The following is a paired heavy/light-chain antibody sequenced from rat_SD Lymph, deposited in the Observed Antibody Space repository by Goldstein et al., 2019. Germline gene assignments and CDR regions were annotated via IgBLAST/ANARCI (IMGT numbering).Heavy chain of an antibody. CDR3: AKALNWELGNY. CDR1: GYTITSGY. J-gene: IGHJ2*01. CDR2: ISYSGST. V-gene: IGHV3-4*01. Sequence: EIQLQESGPGLVKPSQSLSLTCSVTGYTITSGYDWSWIRKFPGNKMEWMGYISYSGSTNYNPSLKSRISITRDTSKNQFFLQLNSVTTEDTATYYCAKALNWELGNYWGQGVMVTVSS. D-gene: IGHD5-1*01.
Light chain of an antibody. J-gene: IGKJ1*01. Sequence: DIQMTQSPSSMSASLGDRVTITCRASQDIGNYLSWFQQKPGKSPRRMIYGATNLAAGVPSRFSGSRSGSDYSLTISSLESEDMAIYYCLQSIQYPPTFGGGTKLELK. CDR3: LQSIQYPPT. CDR2: GAT. V-gene: IGKV14S15*01. CDR1: QDIGNY.